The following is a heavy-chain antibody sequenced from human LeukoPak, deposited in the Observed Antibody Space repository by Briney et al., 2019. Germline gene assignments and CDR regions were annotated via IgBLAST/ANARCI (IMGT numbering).Heavy chain of an antibody. V-gene: IGHV4-30-2*01. Sequence: SETLSLTCAVYGGSFSGYSWSWIRQPPGKGLEWIGYIYHSGSTYYNPSLKSRVTISVDRSKNQFSLKLSSVTAADTAVYYCARGSLLAPFDYWGQGTLVTVSS. CDR2: IYHSGST. J-gene: IGHJ4*02. CDR3: ARGSLLAPFDY. CDR1: GGSFSGYS.